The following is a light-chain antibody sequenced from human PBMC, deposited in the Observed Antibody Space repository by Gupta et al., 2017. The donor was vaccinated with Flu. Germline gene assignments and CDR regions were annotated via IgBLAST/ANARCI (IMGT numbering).Light chain of an antibody. V-gene: IGKV1-12*01. CDR2: GAS. CDR3: QQAKSMPFT. J-gene: IGKJ2*01. Sequence: EIQITHSLSSVPASVGDMDSITCRDSPVISNWLAWYQQKPGKAPNLLIYGASNLQNGVPSRFSGSGSGTDFTLTISGLQPEDFATYYCQQAKSMPFTFGQGTKLEIK. CDR1: PVISNW.